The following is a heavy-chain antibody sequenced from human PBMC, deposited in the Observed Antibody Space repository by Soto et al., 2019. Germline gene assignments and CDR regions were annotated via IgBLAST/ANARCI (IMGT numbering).Heavy chain of an antibody. V-gene: IGHV3-30*03. J-gene: IGHJ5*02. CDR3: VRARCGAASCEGRAWFVP. Sequence: QMQLVESGGGVVQPGGSLRLSCAASGLTFSKYAMHWVRQAPGKGLEWVAAILHDGDKKRYADSVEGRFTISRDNSMDTLSLQMSGLRAEDSAVYYCVRARCGAASCEGRAWFVPWGQGTLVTVSS. CDR1: GLTFSKYA. D-gene: IGHD6-13*01. CDR2: ILHDGDKK.